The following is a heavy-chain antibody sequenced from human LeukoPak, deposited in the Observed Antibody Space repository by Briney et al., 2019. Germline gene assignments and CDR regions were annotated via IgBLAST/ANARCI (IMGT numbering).Heavy chain of an antibody. CDR2: IIPIFGTA. D-gene: IGHD5-18*01. Sequence: ASVKVSCKASGYTFTSYDINWVRQAPGQGLEWMGGIIPIFGTANYAQKFQGRVTITADESTSTAYMELSSLRSEDTAVYYCAREEGRYSYGYVAYWGQGTLVTVSS. V-gene: IGHV1-69*13. CDR3: AREEGRYSYGYVAY. CDR1: GYTFTSYD. J-gene: IGHJ4*02.